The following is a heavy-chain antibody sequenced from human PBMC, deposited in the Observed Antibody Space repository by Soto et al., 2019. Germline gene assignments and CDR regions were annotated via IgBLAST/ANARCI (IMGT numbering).Heavy chain of an antibody. CDR1: GYTFTSYG. Sequence: ASVKVSCKASGYTFTSYGISWVRQAPGQGLEWMGWISGYNGNTNYAQKLQGRVTMTTDTSTSTAYMELRSLRSDDTAVYYCARDGSPNFWSGYYTGDWFDPWGQGTLVTVSS. V-gene: IGHV1-18*01. CDR2: ISGYNGNT. J-gene: IGHJ5*02. CDR3: ARDGSPNFWSGYYTGDWFDP. D-gene: IGHD3-3*01.